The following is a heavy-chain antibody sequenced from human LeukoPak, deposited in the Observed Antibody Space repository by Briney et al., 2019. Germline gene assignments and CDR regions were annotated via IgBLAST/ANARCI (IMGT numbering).Heavy chain of an antibody. D-gene: IGHD6-6*01. CDR2: IYYSGST. Sequence: PSETLSLTCTVSGDSITSTTYYWSWIRQPPGKGLEWIGYIYYSGSTNYNPSLKSRVTISVDTSKNQFSLKLSSVTAADTAVYYCARTTVEYSSSSHYFDYWGQGTLVTVSS. CDR1: GDSITSTTYY. CDR3: ARTTVEYSSSSHYFDY. J-gene: IGHJ4*02. V-gene: IGHV4-61*05.